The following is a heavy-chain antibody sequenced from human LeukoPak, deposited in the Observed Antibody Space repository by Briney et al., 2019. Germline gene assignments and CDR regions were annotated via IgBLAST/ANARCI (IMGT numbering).Heavy chain of an antibody. CDR1: EFSVGSNY. V-gene: IGHV3-66*01. CDR2: IYSGGST. Sequence: GGSLRLSCAASEFSVGSNYMTWVRQAPGKGLEWVSLIYSGGSTYYADSVKGRFTISRDNSKNTLYLQMNSLRAEDTAVYYCARDGEQLVPGLDYWGQGTLVTVSS. J-gene: IGHJ4*02. D-gene: IGHD6-6*01. CDR3: ARDGEQLVPGLDY.